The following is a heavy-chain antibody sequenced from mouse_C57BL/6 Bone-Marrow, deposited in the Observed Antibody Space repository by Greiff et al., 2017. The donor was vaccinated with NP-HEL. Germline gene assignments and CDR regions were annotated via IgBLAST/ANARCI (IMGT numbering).Heavy chain of an antibody. D-gene: IGHD4-1*02. CDR1: GYAFSSYW. CDR2: IYPGDGDT. V-gene: IGHV1-80*01. Sequence: VQGVESGAELVKPGASVKISCKASGYAFSSYWMNWVKQRPGKGLEWIGQIYPGDGDTNYNGKFKGKATLTADKSSSTAYMQLSSLTSEDSAVYFCARRQLFYFDYWGQGTTLTVSS. CDR3: ARRQLFYFDY. J-gene: IGHJ2*01.